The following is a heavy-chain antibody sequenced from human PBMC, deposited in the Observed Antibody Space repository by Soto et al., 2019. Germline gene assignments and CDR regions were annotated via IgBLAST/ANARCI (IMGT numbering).Heavy chain of an antibody. V-gene: IGHV4-59*01. CDR3: AARDGNHYGADY. Sequence: SETLSLTCTVSGGSISSYYWSWIRQPPGKGLEWIGYIYYSGSTNYNPSLKSRVTISVDTSKNQFSLRTEDTAMYYCAKDIHAARDGNHYGADYWGQGTLVTVSS. J-gene: IGHJ4*02. CDR2: IYYSGST. D-gene: IGHD5-18*01. CDR1: GGSISSYY.